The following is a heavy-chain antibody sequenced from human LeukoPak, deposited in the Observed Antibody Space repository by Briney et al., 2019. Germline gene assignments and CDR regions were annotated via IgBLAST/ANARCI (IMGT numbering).Heavy chain of an antibody. CDR3: AKDYFGSLEY. Sequence: GGSLSLSCAASGFAFGVSWMHWVRQAPGKGLVWVSVIKSDGGTAYADSVKGRFTISRDNAKNTVYLQMNSLRDEDTAVYYCAKDYFGSLEYWGQGTLVTVSS. CDR2: IKSDGGT. J-gene: IGHJ4*02. D-gene: IGHD2/OR15-2a*01. CDR1: GFAFGVSW. V-gene: IGHV3-74*03.